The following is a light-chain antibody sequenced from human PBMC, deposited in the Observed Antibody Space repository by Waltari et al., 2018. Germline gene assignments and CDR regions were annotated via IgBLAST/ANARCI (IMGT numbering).Light chain of an antibody. J-gene: IGLJ3*02. V-gene: IGLV1-44*01. CDR1: RSNIGNNV. CDR2: RND. Sequence: QSVLTQPPSASATPGQRVTISCSGSRSNIGNNVVNWYQQLPGQAPKLLIYRNDLRPSGVPDRFSGSKSGTSASLAISGLQSEDEADYYCAAWDDSLNGHWVFGGGTKVTVL. CDR3: AAWDDSLNGHWV.